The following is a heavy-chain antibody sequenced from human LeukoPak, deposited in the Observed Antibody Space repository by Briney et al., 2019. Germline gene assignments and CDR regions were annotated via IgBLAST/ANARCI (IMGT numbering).Heavy chain of an antibody. CDR1: GFSFRSYG. Sequence: GGSLRISCAASGFSFRSYGMHWVRQAPGQGLEWVAFIRNDGSDKYYADSVSGRFTISRDNSKTWLHVQMNSLRVEDTGVYSCAKDLEAGTSGYSLDYWGQGTLVSVSS. CDR2: IRNDGSDK. CDR3: AKDLEAGTSGYSLDY. V-gene: IGHV3-30*02. J-gene: IGHJ4*02. D-gene: IGHD3-22*01.